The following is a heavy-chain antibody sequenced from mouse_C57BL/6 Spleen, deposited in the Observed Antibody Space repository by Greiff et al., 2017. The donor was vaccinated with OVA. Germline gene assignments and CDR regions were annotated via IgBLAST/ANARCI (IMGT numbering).Heavy chain of an antibody. Sequence: QVQLKESGAELVRPGASVTLSCKASGYTFTDYEMHWVKQTPVHGLEWIGAIDPETGGTAYNQKFKGKAILTADKSSSTAYMELRSLTSEDSAVYYCTRPYYSNYYFDYWGQGTTLTVSS. D-gene: IGHD2-5*01. CDR3: TRPYYSNYYFDY. CDR1: GYTFTDYE. J-gene: IGHJ2*01. CDR2: IDPETGGT. V-gene: IGHV1-15*01.